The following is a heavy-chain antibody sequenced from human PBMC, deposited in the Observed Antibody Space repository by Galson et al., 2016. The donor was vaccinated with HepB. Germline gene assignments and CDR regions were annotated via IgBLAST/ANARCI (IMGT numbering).Heavy chain of an antibody. Sequence: SLRLSCAASGFTFRNYGMHWFRQAPGKGLEWVAVISYDGSNKYYADSVKGRFTISRDNSKNTLYLQMNSLRPEDTAVYYCANGGYYNFDQWGQGTLVTVSS. CDR3: ANGGYYNFDQ. CDR1: GFTFRNYG. CDR2: ISYDGSNK. J-gene: IGHJ4*02. V-gene: IGHV3-30*18. D-gene: IGHD3-22*01.